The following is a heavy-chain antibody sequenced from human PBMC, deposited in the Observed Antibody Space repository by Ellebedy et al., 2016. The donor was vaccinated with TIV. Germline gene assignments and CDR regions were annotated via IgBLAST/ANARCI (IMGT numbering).Heavy chain of an antibody. CDR1: GGTSNNYA. CDR2: IIPIFSTP. D-gene: IGHD2-15*01. Sequence: SVKVSCKASGGTSNNYAINWVRQAPGQGLEWMGGIIPIFSTPNYAQKFQDRVTITADESTSTTYMALSSLRSEDAAVYYCARARDYSRGGRYPIYFFDSWGQGTLVTVSS. J-gene: IGHJ4*02. V-gene: IGHV1-69*13. CDR3: ARARDYSRGGRYPIYFFDS.